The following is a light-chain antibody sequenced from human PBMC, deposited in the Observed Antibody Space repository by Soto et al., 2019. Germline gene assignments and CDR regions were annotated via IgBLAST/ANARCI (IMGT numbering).Light chain of an antibody. CDR3: QQRSNWPPFT. CDR1: QSVSSY. V-gene: IGKV3-11*01. J-gene: IGKJ3*01. CDR2: DAS. Sequence: EIVLTQSPATRSLSPGEIATLSCRASQSVSSYLDCYQQKPGQAPRRLIYDASNRATGIPARFSCSGSGTDFTLTISRLEPEDFAVYYCQQRSNWPPFTFGPGTKVNIK.